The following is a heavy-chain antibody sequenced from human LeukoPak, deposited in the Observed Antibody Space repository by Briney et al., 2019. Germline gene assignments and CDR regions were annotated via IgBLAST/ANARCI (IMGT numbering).Heavy chain of an antibody. D-gene: IGHD4-11*01. CDR3: ARYGPTVIVYYYYGMDV. Sequence: VKVCCKVXXXTLTELSMHWVRQAPGKGLEWMGGFDPEDGETIYAQKFQGRVTMTEDTSTDTAYMELSSLRSEDTAVYYCARYGPTVIVYYYYGMDVWGQGTTVTVSS. CDR1: XXTLTELS. V-gene: IGHV1-24*01. J-gene: IGHJ6*02. CDR2: FDPEDGET.